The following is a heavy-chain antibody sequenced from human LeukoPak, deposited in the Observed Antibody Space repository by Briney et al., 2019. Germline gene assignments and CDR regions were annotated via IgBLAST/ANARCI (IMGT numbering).Heavy chain of an antibody. CDR1: GFTVSSNY. CDR3: ASALTPTGIAVAGTWYYYYYGMDV. J-gene: IGHJ6*02. Sequence: PGGSLRLSCAASGFTVSSNYMSWVRQAPGKGLEWVAVIYSGGSTYYADSVKGRFTISRDNSKNTLYLQMNSLRAEDTAVYYCASALTPTGIAVAGTWYYYYYGMDVWGQGTTVTVSS. D-gene: IGHD6-19*01. CDR2: IYSGGST. V-gene: IGHV3-53*01.